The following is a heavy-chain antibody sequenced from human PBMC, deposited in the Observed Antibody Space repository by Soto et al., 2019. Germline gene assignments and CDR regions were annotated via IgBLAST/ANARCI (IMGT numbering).Heavy chain of an antibody. J-gene: IGHJ3*02. CDR2: ISYDGSNK. CDR3: AAGSSVGLDAFDI. D-gene: IGHD1-26*01. V-gene: IGHV3-30*03. CDR1: GFTFSSYG. Sequence: VQLVESGGGVVQPGRSLRLSCAASGFTFSSYGMHWVRQAPGKGLEWVAVISYDGSNKYYADSVKGRFTISRDNSKNTLYLQMNSLRAEDTAVYYCAAGSSVGLDAFDIWGQGTMVTVSS.